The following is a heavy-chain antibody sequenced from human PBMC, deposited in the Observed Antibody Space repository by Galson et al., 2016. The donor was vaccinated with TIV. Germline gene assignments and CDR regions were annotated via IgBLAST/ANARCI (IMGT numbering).Heavy chain of an antibody. Sequence: PALVKPTQTLTLTCTFSGFSLPTSGMCVSWIRQPPGKALEWLARIDWDDDIYYNTSLRTRLTISKDTSKNQVVLTMTNMDPVDTATYYCARMQYYYDRSDSYYFDYWGQGTLVTVSS. D-gene: IGHD3-22*01. CDR2: IDWDDDI. J-gene: IGHJ4*02. V-gene: IGHV2-70*11. CDR3: ARMQYYYDRSDSYYFDY. CDR1: GFSLPTSGMC.